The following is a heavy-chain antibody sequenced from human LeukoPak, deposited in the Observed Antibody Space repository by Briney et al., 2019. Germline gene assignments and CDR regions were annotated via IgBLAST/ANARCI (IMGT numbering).Heavy chain of an antibody. Sequence: PGGSLRLSCAASGFTFSSYGMHWVRQAPGKGLEWVAVIWCDGSNKYYADSVKGRFTISRDNSKNTLYLQMNSLRAEDTAVYYCAKDRDDYGDYIFDYWGQGTLVTVSS. CDR3: AKDRDDYGDYIFDY. CDR2: IWCDGSNK. V-gene: IGHV3-33*06. J-gene: IGHJ4*02. CDR1: GFTFSSYG. D-gene: IGHD4-17*01.